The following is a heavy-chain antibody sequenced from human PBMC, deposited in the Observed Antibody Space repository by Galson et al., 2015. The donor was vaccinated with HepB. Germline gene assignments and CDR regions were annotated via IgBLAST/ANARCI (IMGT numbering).Heavy chain of an antibody. V-gene: IGHV3-30*18. CDR1: GFTFSGSG. CDR3: AKDLAWGFDP. J-gene: IGHJ5*02. CDR2: ISYDGSNK. D-gene: IGHD7-27*01. Sequence: SLRLSCAASGFTFSGSGIHWVRQAPGKGLEWVAVISYDGSNKDYSDSLKGRFTISRDNSKNTLYLQMNDLRAEDTAVYYCAKDLAWGFDPWGQGTLVTVSS.